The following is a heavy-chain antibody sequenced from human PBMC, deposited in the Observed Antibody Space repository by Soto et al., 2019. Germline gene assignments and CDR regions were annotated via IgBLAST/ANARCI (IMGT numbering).Heavy chain of an antibody. V-gene: IGHV1-2*02. J-gene: IGHJ5*02. D-gene: IGHD2-15*01. CDR3: ASEYIVVVVAATPSRWFDP. CDR1: GYTFTGYY. Sequence: ASVKVSCKASGYTFTGYYMHWVRQAPGQGLEWMGWINPNSGGTNYAQKFQGRVTMTRDTSISTAYMELSRLRSDDTAVYYCASEYIVVVVAATPSRWFDPWGQGTLVTVSS. CDR2: INPNSGGT.